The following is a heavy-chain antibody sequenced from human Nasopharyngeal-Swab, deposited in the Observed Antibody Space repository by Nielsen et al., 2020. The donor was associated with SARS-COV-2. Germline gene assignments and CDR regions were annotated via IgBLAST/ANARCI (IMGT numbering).Heavy chain of an antibody. Sequence: GESLKISCAASGFIFSASAIHWVRQASGKGLEWVGRLGDKVHNYATTYGASVQGRFTISRDDSKNTAFLQMDSLKTEDTALYYCTTDFYFDYWGQGTLVTVSS. CDR2: LGDKVHNYAT. CDR3: TTDFYFDY. V-gene: IGHV3-73*01. J-gene: IGHJ4*02. CDR1: GFIFSASA.